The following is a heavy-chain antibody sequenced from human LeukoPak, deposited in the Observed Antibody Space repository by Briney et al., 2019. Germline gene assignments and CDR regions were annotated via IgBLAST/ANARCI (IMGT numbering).Heavy chain of an antibody. V-gene: IGHV4-59*08. CDR3: ARQELQGGDCSGGTCLNWFDP. CDR1: SGSVSSYY. J-gene: IGHJ5*02. D-gene: IGHD2-15*01. CDR2: IYYRGST. Sequence: SETLSLTCTVSSGSVSSYYWSWIRQPPGKGLEWIGYIYYRGSTNYNPSLKGRVTISVDTSKNQFSLKLSSVTAADTAVYYCARQELQGGDCSGGTCLNWFDPWGQGTLVTVSS.